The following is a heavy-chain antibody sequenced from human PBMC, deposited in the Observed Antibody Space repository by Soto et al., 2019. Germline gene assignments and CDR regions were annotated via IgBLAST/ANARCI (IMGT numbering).Heavy chain of an antibody. CDR2: ISGSGGST. D-gene: IGHD2-2*01. V-gene: IGHV3-23*01. Sequence: PGGSLRLSCAASGFTFSSYAMSWVRQAPGKGLEWVSAISGSGGSTYYADSVKGRFTISRDNSKNTLYLQMNSLRAEDTAVYYCAKDLGCSSTSCGPDYYYGMDVWGQGTTVTVSS. CDR1: GFTFSSYA. J-gene: IGHJ6*02. CDR3: AKDLGCSSTSCGPDYYYGMDV.